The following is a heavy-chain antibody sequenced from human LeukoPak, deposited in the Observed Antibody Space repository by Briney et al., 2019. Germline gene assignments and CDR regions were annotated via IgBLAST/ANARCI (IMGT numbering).Heavy chain of an antibody. J-gene: IGHJ6*02. CDR1: GFTFSNAW. V-gene: IGHV3-15*01. CDR2: IKSKTDGGTT. Sequence: GGSLRLSCAASGFTFSNAWMSWVRQAPGKGLEWVGRIKSKTDGGTTDYAAPVKGRFTISRDDSKNTLYLQMNSLKTEDTAVYYCTTDSQAAAGTSGYYYYGMDVWGQGTTVTVSS. CDR3: TTDSQAAAGTSGYYYYGMDV. D-gene: IGHD6-13*01.